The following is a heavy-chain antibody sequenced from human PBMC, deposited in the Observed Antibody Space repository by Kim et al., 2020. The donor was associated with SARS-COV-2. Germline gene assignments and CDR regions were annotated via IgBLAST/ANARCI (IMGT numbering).Heavy chain of an antibody. V-gene: IGHV3-33*06. D-gene: IGHD6-6*01. J-gene: IGHJ4*02. CDR3: AKDSSSSSYYFDY. Sequence: YAATVKGRFPISRDNSKNTLYLQMNSLRAEDTAVYYCAKDSSSSSYYFDYWGQGTLVTVPS.